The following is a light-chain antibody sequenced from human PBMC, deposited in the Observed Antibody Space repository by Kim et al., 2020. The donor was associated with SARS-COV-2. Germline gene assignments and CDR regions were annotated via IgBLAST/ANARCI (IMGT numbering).Light chain of an antibody. Sequence: EVVLTQSPGTLSLSPGERATLSCRASQSVGSNSLAWYQQKPGQAPGLLISGASSRVTGIPDRFSASGSATDFTLTISRLEPEDFAVYYCQQYGSSPWTFGQGTKVDIK. V-gene: IGKV3-20*01. CDR1: QSVGSNS. CDR3: QQYGSSPWT. CDR2: GAS. J-gene: IGKJ1*01.